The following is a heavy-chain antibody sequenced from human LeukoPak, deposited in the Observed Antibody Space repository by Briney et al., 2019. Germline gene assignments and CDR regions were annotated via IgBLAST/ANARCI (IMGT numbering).Heavy chain of an antibody. D-gene: IGHD2-2*02. V-gene: IGHV4-34*01. CDR3: ARGSTREVVPAAIDY. J-gene: IGHJ4*02. CDR1: GGSFSGYY. Sequence: PSETLSLTCAVYGGSFSGYYWSWIRQPPGKGLEGIGEINHSGSTNYNRSLKSRVTISVDTSKNQFSLKLSSVTAADTAVYYCARGSTREVVPAAIDYWGQGTLVTVSS. CDR2: INHSGST.